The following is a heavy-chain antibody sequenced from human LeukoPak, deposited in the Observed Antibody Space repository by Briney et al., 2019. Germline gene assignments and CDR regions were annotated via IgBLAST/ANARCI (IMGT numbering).Heavy chain of an antibody. D-gene: IGHD3-22*01. CDR3: ARDYYDSSGYYVKDY. CDR1: GFTFSSYA. CDR2: ISYDGSNK. J-gene: IGHJ4*02. V-gene: IGHV3-30-3*01. Sequence: QAGGSLRLFCAASGFTFSSYAMHWVRQAPGKGLEWVAVISYDGSNKYYADSVKGRFTISRDNSKNTLYLQMNSLRAEDTAVYYCARDYYDSSGYYVKDYWGQGTLVTVSS.